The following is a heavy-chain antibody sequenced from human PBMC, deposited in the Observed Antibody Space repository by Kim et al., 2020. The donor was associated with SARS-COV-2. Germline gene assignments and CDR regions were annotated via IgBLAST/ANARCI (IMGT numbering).Heavy chain of an antibody. CDR2: IIPILGIA. J-gene: IGHJ4*02. CDR3: ARDNGGYSYGLDY. D-gene: IGHD5-18*01. CDR1: GGTFSSYA. V-gene: IGHV1-69*04. Sequence: SVKVSCKASGGTFSSYAISWVRQAPGQGLEWMGRIIPILGIANYAQKFQGRVTITADKSTSTAYMELSSLRSEDTAVYYCARDNGGYSYGLDYWGQGTLVTVSS.